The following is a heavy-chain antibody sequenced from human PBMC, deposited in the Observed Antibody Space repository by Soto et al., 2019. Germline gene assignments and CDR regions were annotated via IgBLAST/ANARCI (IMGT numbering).Heavy chain of an antibody. V-gene: IGHV4-34*01. CDR3: AKVRAIGAFDY. Sequence: SETLSLTCAVYGGSFSGYYWSWIRQPPGKGLEWVGEINHSGSTNYNPSLKSRVTISVDTSKNQFSLKLSSVTAADTAVYYCAKVRAIGAFDYWGQGTLVTVSS. D-gene: IGHD2-21*01. CDR1: GGSFSGYY. J-gene: IGHJ4*02. CDR2: INHSGST.